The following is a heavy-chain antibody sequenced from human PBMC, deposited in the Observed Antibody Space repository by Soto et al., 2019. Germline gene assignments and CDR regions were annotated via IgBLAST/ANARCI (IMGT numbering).Heavy chain of an antibody. CDR2: IYWDDDK. CDR3: ARVTYYDILTGYYTLGAYYFDY. Sequence: SGPTLVNPPQTLTLTCTFSGFSLSTGGEGGGWIRQPPGKALEWRALIYWDDDKRYIPSLKSRLTITKDTSKNQVVLTMTNMDPVDTATYYCARVTYYDILTGYYTLGAYYFDYWGQGTLVTVSS. D-gene: IGHD3-9*01. CDR1: GFSLSTGGEG. J-gene: IGHJ4*02. V-gene: IGHV2-5*02.